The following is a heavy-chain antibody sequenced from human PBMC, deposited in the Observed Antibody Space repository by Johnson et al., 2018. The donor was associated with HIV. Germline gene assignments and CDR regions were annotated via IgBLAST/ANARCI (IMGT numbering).Heavy chain of an antibody. D-gene: IGHD3-22*01. J-gene: IGHJ3*02. CDR3: ARRLYDSSSYYYLLGAFDI. V-gene: IGHV3-30*03. Sequence: QVQLVESAGGVVQPGRSLRLSCAASGFTFSTYGMHWVRQAPGKGLEWVAVISSDGNNKYYADSVKDRFTISRDNSKNTVYLQMNSVRAEDTAVYYCARRLYDSSSYYYLLGAFDIWGQGTMVTVSS. CDR2: ISSDGNNK. CDR1: GFTFSTYG.